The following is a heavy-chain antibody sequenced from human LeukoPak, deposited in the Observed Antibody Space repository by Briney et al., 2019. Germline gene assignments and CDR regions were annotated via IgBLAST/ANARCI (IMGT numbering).Heavy chain of an antibody. CDR1: NGSMTSDSYY. J-gene: IGHJ5*02. D-gene: IGHD2-2*03. V-gene: IGHV4-39*02. CDR3: ARLWIVATWFDT. CDR2: IFYSGKT. Sequence: PSETLSLTCTVSNGSMTSDSYYGAWVRQPPGKGLEWIGTIFYSGKTYYSASLKSRVTVSLDTSKKNFSLRLSSVTAADTAVYYCARLWIVATWFDTWGQGALVTVSS.